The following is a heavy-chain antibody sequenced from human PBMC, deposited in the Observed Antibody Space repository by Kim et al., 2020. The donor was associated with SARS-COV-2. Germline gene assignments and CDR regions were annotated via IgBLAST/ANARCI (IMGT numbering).Heavy chain of an antibody. Sequence: KGRLTISRGNAKNTLYLQMNSLRAEDTAVYYCASTYCSGGSCYAYNWFGPWGQGTLVTVSS. CDR3: ASTYCSGGSCYAYNWFGP. J-gene: IGHJ5*02. D-gene: IGHD2-15*01. V-gene: IGHV3-74*01.